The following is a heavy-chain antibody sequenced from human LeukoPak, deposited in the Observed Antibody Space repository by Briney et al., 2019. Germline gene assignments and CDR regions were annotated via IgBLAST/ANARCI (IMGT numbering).Heavy chain of an antibody. Sequence: SETLSLTCAVSGGSISSRNWWSWVRQPPGKGLEWIGEIYHSGSINYNPSLKSRVTISVDKSKNQLFLRLTSVTAADTAVYYCARDNGAIRAYYYHGMDVWGQGTTVTVSS. V-gene: IGHV4-4*02. CDR3: ARDNGAIRAYYYHGMDV. CDR2: IYHSGSI. J-gene: IGHJ6*02. CDR1: GGSISSRNW. D-gene: IGHD2-8*01.